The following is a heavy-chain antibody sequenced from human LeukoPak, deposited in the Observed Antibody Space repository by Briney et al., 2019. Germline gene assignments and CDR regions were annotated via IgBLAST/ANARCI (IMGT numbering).Heavy chain of an antibody. CDR2: ISAYNGNT. Sequence: ASVKVSCKASGYTFTSYGISWVRQAPGQGLEWMGWISAYNGNTNYAQKLQGRVTMTTDTSTSTAYMELRSLRSDDTAVYYCARDQKAAEWELPGPFDYWGQGTLVTVSS. J-gene: IGHJ4*02. CDR1: GYTFTSYG. V-gene: IGHV1-18*01. CDR3: ARDQKAAEWELPGPFDY. D-gene: IGHD1-26*01.